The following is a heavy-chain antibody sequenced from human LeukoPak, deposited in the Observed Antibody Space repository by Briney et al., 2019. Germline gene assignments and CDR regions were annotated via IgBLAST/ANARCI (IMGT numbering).Heavy chain of an antibody. Sequence: GGSLRLSCAASGFTFSSYSMNWVRQAPGKGLEWVANIKQDGSEKYYVDSVKGRFTISRDNAKNSLYLQMNSLRAEDTAVYYCARDYSSGWYLGWYFDLWGRGTLVTVSS. CDR2: IKQDGSEK. CDR1: GFTFSSYS. J-gene: IGHJ2*01. CDR3: ARDYSSGWYLGWYFDL. V-gene: IGHV3-7*01. D-gene: IGHD6-19*01.